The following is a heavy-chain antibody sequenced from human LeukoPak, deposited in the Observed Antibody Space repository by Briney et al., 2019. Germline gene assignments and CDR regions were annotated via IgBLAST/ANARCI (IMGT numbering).Heavy chain of an antibody. J-gene: IGHJ4*02. CDR3: AKDGVGYSGYSVKYDY. Sequence: PGGSLRLSCAASGFTFSSYAMSWVRQAPGKGLECVSAISGSGDSTYYADSAKGRFTISRDNSKNRLYLQMNSLRAEDTAVYYCAKDGVGYSGYSVKYDYWGQGTLVTVSS. D-gene: IGHD5-12*01. V-gene: IGHV3-23*01. CDR1: GFTFSSYA. CDR2: ISGSGDST.